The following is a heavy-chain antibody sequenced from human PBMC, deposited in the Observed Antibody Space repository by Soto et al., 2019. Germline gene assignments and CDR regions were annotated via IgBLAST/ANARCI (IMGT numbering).Heavy chain of an antibody. CDR3: SRDLSPY. CDR1: GYTFTSYD. D-gene: IGHD3-16*02. CDR2: VNPTGGSP. V-gene: IGHV1-46*03. J-gene: IGHJ4*02. Sequence: ASVKVSCKASGYTFTSYDINWVRQAPGQGLEWMVKVNPTGGSPTFGQKFQGRVTVTTDTSTSTVYMELSSLRSDDTAVYYCSRDLSPYWGQGTLVTVS.